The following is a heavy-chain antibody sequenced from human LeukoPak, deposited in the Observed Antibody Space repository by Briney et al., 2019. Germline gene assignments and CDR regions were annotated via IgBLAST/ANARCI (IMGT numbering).Heavy chain of an antibody. CDR1: GFTLSSYW. V-gene: IGHV3-7*05. CDR2: IKQDGSEK. CDR3: ASIRRTEEAFEY. Sequence: GGSLRLSCAASGFTLSSYWMSWVRQAPGKGLERVANIKQDGSEKYYVDSVKGRFTISRDNAKNSVYLQMNSLRAEDTAVYYCASIRRTEEAFEYWGQGTLVTVSS. J-gene: IGHJ4*02. D-gene: IGHD1-14*01.